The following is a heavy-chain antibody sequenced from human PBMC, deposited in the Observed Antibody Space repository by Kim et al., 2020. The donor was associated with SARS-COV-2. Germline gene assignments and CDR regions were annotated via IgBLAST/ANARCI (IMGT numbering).Heavy chain of an antibody. J-gene: IGHJ4*02. D-gene: IGHD1-26*01. CDR3: TTYSGSY. V-gene: IGHV3-15*01. CDR2: DGRTP. Sequence: DGRTPDYAAPGKGRLTISRDDSKNTLYLQRNSLKTEDTAVYYCTTYSGSYWGQGTLVTVSS.